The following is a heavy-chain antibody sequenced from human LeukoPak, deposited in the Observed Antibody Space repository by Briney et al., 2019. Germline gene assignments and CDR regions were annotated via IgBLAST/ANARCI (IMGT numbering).Heavy chain of an antibody. CDR2: ISAYNGNT. V-gene: IGHV1-18*01. Sequence: ASVKVSCKASGYTFTSYGISWVRQAPGQGLEGMGWISAYNGNTNYAQKLQGRVTMTTDTSTSTAYMEPRSLRSDDTAVYYCARDEGSSSSPFAFDYWGQGTLVTVSS. D-gene: IGHD6-6*01. CDR3: ARDEGSSSSPFAFDY. CDR1: GYTFTSYG. J-gene: IGHJ4*02.